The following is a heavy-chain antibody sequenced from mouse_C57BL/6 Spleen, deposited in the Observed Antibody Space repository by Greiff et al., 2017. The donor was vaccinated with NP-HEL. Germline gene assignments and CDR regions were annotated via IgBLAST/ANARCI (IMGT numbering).Heavy chain of an antibody. J-gene: IGHJ4*01. CDR1: GYAFSSYW. V-gene: IGHV1-80*01. D-gene: IGHD3-2*02. CDR3: ASSLDSSGSYYYAMDY. CDR2: IYPGDGDT. Sequence: QVQLKESGAELVKPGASVKISCKASGYAFSSYWMNWVKQRPGKGLEWIGQIYPGDGDTNYNGKFKGKATLTADKSSSTAYMQLSSLTSEDSAVYFCASSLDSSGSYYYAMDYWGQGTSVTVSS.